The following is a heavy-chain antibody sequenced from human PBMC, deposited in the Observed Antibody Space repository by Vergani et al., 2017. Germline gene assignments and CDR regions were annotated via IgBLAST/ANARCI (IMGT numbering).Heavy chain of an antibody. CDR1: GGTFSSYA. D-gene: IGHD6-6*01. Sequence: QVQLVQSGAEVKKPGSSVKVSCKASGGTFSSYAISWVRQAPGQGLEWMGGIIPIFGTANYAQKFQGRVTITADKSTSTAYMELSSLRSEDTAVYYCARDGLTYYSSSSASNWFDPWGQGTLVTVSS. V-gene: IGHV1-69*06. CDR2: IIPIFGTA. J-gene: IGHJ5*02. CDR3: ARDGLTYYSSSSASNWFDP.